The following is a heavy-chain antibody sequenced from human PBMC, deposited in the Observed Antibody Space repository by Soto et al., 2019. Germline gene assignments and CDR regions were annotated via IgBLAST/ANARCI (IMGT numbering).Heavy chain of an antibody. CDR1: DFSFTSHG. J-gene: IGHJ4*02. Sequence: ASVKVSCKAYDFSFTSHGISWVRQAPGQGLEWMGWISLYSGNTNYAQQFQGRVTMTTDTSTSTAYMELRSLRSDDTAMYFCSIYHLELFRFDYWGQGTLVTVSS. V-gene: IGHV1-18*04. CDR3: SIYHLELFRFDY. CDR2: ISLYSGNT. D-gene: IGHD2-2*01.